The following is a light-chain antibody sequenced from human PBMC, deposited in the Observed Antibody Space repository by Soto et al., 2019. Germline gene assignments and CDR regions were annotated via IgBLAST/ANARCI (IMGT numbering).Light chain of an antibody. V-gene: IGKV3-15*01. CDR2: GAS. Sequence: EIVMTQSPATLSVSPGEGVILSCRASQSISINLAWYQRKPGQSPRLLFSGASTRATGVPVRFSGSGSGTEFTLSISSLQSEDFAVYYCQQHNNWPPTFGQGTKVEIK. J-gene: IGKJ1*01. CDR1: QSISIN. CDR3: QQHNNWPPT.